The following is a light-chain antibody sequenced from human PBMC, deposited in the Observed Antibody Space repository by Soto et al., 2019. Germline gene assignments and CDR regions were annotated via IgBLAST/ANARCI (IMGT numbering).Light chain of an antibody. Sequence: DIQMTQSPSTLSASVGDRVAITCRASQTVYDWLAWYQHKPGQAPRLLIYEASTLESGVPPRFSGRGSGTEFTLTISSLQPEDFATYYCQQYNLFLGTFGQGTKVDIK. CDR1: QTVYDW. J-gene: IGKJ1*01. CDR3: QQYNLFLGT. CDR2: EAS. V-gene: IGKV1-5*03.